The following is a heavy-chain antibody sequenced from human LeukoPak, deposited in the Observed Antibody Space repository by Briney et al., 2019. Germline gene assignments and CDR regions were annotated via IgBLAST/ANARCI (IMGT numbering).Heavy chain of an antibody. CDR3: AKGLGSIRFLEWLNYYYGMDV. J-gene: IGHJ6*02. D-gene: IGHD3-3*01. CDR1: GFTFSSYA. Sequence: PGGSLRLSCAASGFTFSSYAMHWVRQAPGKGLEWVAVISYDGSNKYYADSVKGRFTISRDNSKNTLYLQMNSLRAEDTAVYYCAKGLGSIRFLEWLNYYYGMDVWGQGTTVTVSS. V-gene: IGHV3-30-3*01. CDR2: ISYDGSNK.